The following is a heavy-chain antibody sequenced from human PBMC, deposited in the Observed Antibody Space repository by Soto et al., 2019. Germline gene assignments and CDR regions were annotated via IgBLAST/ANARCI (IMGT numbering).Heavy chain of an antibody. V-gene: IGHV3-33*01. D-gene: IGHD4-17*01. CDR2: IWYDGSNK. Sequence: GGSLRLSCAASGFTFSSYGMHWVRQAPGKGLEWVAVIWYDGSNKYYADSVKGRFTISGDNSKNTLYLQMNSLRAEDTAVYYCARGVTTVTFDAFDIWGQGTMVTVSS. J-gene: IGHJ3*02. CDR1: GFTFSSYG. CDR3: ARGVTTVTFDAFDI.